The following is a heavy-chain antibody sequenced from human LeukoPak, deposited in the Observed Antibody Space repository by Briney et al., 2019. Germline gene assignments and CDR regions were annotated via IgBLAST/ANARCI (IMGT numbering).Heavy chain of an antibody. Sequence: PGGSLRLSCAASGFTFSSYGIHWVRQAPGKGLEWVAAISNDGNNKYYADSVKGRFTISRDNSKNTLYLQMNSLRAEDTAVYCCAKEIYFGSGSYPDYWGQGTLVIVSS. D-gene: IGHD3-10*01. V-gene: IGHV3-30*18. CDR3: AKEIYFGSGSYPDY. CDR1: GFTFSSYG. J-gene: IGHJ4*02. CDR2: ISNDGNNK.